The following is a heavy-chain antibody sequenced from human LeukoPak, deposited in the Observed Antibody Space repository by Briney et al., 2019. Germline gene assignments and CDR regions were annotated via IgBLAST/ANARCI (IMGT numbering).Heavy chain of an antibody. CDR3: ARGVVWLARRYFDL. D-gene: IGHD6-19*01. V-gene: IGHV1-69*13. CDR2: IIPIFGTA. CDR1: GGTFRNYA. J-gene: IGHJ2*01. Sequence: SVKVSCKASGGTFRNYAISWVRQAPEQGLEWMGGIIPIFGTANYAQKFQGRVTITADEFTSTAYMELSSLRSEDTAVYYCARGVVWLARRYFDLWGRGTLVTVSS.